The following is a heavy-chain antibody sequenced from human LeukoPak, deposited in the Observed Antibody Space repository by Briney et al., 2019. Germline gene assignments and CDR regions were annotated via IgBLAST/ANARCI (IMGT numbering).Heavy chain of an antibody. CDR1: GGSISSSSYY. Sequence: SETLSLTCTVSGGSISSSSYYWGWIRQPPGKGLEWIGSIYYSGSTYYNPSLKSRVTISVDTSKNQFSLKLSSVTAADTAVYYCARERIEYSSSGIAFDIWGQGTMVTVSS. CDR2: IYYSGST. V-gene: IGHV4-39*07. D-gene: IGHD6-6*01. CDR3: ARERIEYSSSGIAFDI. J-gene: IGHJ3*02.